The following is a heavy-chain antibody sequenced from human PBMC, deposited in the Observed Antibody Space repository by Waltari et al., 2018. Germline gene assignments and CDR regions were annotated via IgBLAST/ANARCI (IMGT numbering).Heavy chain of an antibody. CDR2: IYYSGGT. V-gene: IGHV4-59*01. Sequence: QVQLQESGPGLVKPSDTLSLTCTVSGGSISSYYWSWIRQPPGKGLEWIGYIYYSGGTNYNPSLKSRVTISVDTSKNQFSLKLSSVTAADTAVYYCARTKGRGDAGKDAFDIWGQGTMVTVSS. D-gene: IGHD3-10*01. J-gene: IGHJ3*02. CDR3: ARTKGRGDAGKDAFDI. CDR1: GGSISSYY.